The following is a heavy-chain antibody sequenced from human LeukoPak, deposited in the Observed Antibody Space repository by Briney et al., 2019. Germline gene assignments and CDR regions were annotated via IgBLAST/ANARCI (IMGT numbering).Heavy chain of an antibody. V-gene: IGHV5-51*01. CDR3: ARGGLWELLHNWFDP. CDR1: GYSFTSYW. CDR2: IYPGDSDT. J-gene: IGHJ5*02. D-gene: IGHD1-26*01. Sequence: GKSLKISCKGSGYSFTSYWIGWVRQMPGKGLEWMGIIYPGDSDTRYSPSFQGQVTISADKSISTAYLQWSSLKASDTAMYYCARGGLWELLHNWFDPWGQGTLVTVSS.